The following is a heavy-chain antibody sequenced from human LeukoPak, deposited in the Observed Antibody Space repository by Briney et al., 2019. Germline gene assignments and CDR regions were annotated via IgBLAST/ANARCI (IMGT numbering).Heavy chain of an antibody. J-gene: IGHJ2*01. CDR2: IIPSGHTT. CDR3: AREEHYRRYFAL. Sequence: GGSLRLSCVASGFTFSSHGMNWVRQAPGKGLEWVSGIIPSGHTTYYADSVKGRFTISRDNSKNTLYLQMNTLRAEDTAVYFCAREEHYRRYFALWGRGTLVTVSS. CDR1: GFTFSSHG. D-gene: IGHD3-16*02. V-gene: IGHV3-23*01.